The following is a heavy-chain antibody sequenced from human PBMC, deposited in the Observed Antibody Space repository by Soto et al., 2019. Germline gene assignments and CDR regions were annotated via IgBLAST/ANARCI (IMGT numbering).Heavy chain of an antibody. Sequence: SETLSLTCRLSGGSISSTFYYWGRIRQPPGKGLEWIGSIYYSGTTFYNASLKGRVTISVDTSKNQFSLRLTSVTATDTAVYFCARQKWEQPKWFDPWGQGTLVTVSS. V-gene: IGHV4-39*01. CDR3: ARQKWEQPKWFDP. D-gene: IGHD1-26*01. CDR2: IYYSGTT. J-gene: IGHJ5*02. CDR1: GGSISSTFYY.